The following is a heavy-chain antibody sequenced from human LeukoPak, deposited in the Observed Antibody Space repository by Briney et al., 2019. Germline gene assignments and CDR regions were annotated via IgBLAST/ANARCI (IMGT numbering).Heavy chain of an antibody. J-gene: IGHJ4*02. Sequence: PGGSLRLSCSASGFTFSRYAMHWVRQAPGKGLEYVSAIISNGGSTYYADSVKGRFTISRDNSKNTLYLQMSRLRAEDTAVYYCVKDGGYSGYETSGYWGQGTLVTVSS. CDR2: IISNGGST. D-gene: IGHD5-12*01. V-gene: IGHV3-64D*06. CDR1: GFTFSRYA. CDR3: VKDGGYSGYETSGY.